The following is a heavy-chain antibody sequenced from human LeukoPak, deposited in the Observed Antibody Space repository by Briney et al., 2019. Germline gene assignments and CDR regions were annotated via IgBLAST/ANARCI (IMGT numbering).Heavy chain of an antibody. J-gene: IGHJ4*02. CDR1: GYTFTVYF. Sequence: GASVKVSCEASGYTFTVYFMHWVRQAPGQGLEWMGWINPNSGGTNYAQKFQGRVTMTRDTSISTAYMELSRLRSDDTAVYYCARELNYDSSGYYFDYWGRGTLVTVSS. D-gene: IGHD3-22*01. CDR3: ARELNYDSSGYYFDY. V-gene: IGHV1-2*02. CDR2: INPNSGGT.